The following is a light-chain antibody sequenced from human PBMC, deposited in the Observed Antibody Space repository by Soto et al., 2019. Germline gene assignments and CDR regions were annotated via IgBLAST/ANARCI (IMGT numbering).Light chain of an antibody. V-gene: IGKV1-5*03. CDR2: KAS. CDR1: QSISSW. J-gene: IGKJ5*01. CDR3: QQANSFPIT. Sequence: DIQMTQSPATLSASVGDRVTITCRASQSISSWLAWYQQKPGKAPKLLIYKASSLESGVPSRFSGSGSGTDFTLTISSLQPEDCAIYFCQQANSFPITFGQGTRLEIK.